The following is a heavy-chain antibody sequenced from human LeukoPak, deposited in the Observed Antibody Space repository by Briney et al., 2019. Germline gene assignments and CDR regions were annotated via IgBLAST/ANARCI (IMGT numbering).Heavy chain of an antibody. J-gene: IGHJ4*02. V-gene: IGHV1-18*01. CDR1: GYTFTSYG. CDR3: ARFGCRSSTSCRPFDY. Sequence: ASVKVSCKASGYTFTSYGISWVRQAPGQGLEWMGWISAYNGNTNYAQKLQGRVTMTTDTSTSTAYMELRSLRSDDTAVYYCARFGCRSSTSCRPFDYWGQGTLVTVSS. D-gene: IGHD2-2*01. CDR2: ISAYNGNT.